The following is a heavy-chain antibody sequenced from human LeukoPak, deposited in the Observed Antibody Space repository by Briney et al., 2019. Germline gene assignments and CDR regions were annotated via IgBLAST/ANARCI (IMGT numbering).Heavy chain of an antibody. CDR2: ISGSSDIT. V-gene: IGHV3-23*01. CDR3: AKGRSGIAAAGLNY. CDR1: GFTFSSYA. D-gene: IGHD6-13*01. Sequence: GGSLRLSCAASGFTFSSYAMSWVRQAPGKGLEWVPVISGSSDITYYADSVKGRFTISRDNSKNTLYLQMNSLRAEDTAVYYCAKGRSGIAAAGLNYWGQGALVTVSS. J-gene: IGHJ4*02.